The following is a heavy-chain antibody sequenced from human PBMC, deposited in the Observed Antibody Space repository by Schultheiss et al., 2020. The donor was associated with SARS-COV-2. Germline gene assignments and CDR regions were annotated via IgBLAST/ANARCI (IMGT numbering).Heavy chain of an antibody. Sequence: GGSLRLSCAASGFTFSSYAMSWVRQAPGKGLEWVSAISGSGGSTYYADSVKGRFTISRDNSKNTLYLQMNSLRAEDTAVYYCAKPHERYSGSSRSPFFDYWGQGTLVTVSS. CDR3: AKPHERYSGSSRSPFFDY. V-gene: IGHV3-23*01. D-gene: IGHD1-26*01. J-gene: IGHJ4*02. CDR1: GFTFSSYA. CDR2: ISGSGGST.